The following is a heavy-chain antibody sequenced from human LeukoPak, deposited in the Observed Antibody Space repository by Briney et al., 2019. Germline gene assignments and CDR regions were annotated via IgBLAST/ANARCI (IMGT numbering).Heavy chain of an antibody. D-gene: IGHD3-22*01. J-gene: IGHJ4*02. CDR1: GFTFSSYS. Sequence: GGSLRLSCAASGFTFSSYSMNWVRQAPGKGLEWVSSISSSSSYIYYADSVKGRFTISRDNAKNSLYLQMNSLRAEDTAVYYCARGTYYYDTNGYYSGGLGYWGQGTLVTVSS. CDR2: ISSSSSYI. CDR3: ARGTYYYDTNGYYSGGLGY. V-gene: IGHV3-21*01.